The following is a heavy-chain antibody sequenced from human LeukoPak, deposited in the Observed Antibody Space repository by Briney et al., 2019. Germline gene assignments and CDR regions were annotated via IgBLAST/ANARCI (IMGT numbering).Heavy chain of an antibody. CDR2: TSAYNGNT. D-gene: IGHD1-26*01. V-gene: IGHV1-18*01. CDR1: GYTFTCYG. CDR3: ARSVASYYGPGNAFDI. Sequence: GASVKVSCKASGYTFTCYGISWVRQAPGQGLEWMGWTSAYNGNTNYAQKLQGRVTMTTDTSTSTAYMELRSLRSDDTAVYYCARSVASYYGPGNAFDIWGQGTMVTVSS. J-gene: IGHJ3*02.